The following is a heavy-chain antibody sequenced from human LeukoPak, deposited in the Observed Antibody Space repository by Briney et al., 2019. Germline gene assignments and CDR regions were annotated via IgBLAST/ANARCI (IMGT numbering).Heavy chain of an antibody. J-gene: IGHJ4*02. Sequence: GGSLRLSCAASGFIFSTYDMHWVRHATGKGLEWVSGIGTAGDTYYPGSVKGRFTISRENAKNSLYLQMNSLRAEDTAVYYCARDLKLTTVTLDYWGQGTLVTVSS. CDR3: ARDLKLTTVTLDY. CDR2: IGTAGDT. D-gene: IGHD4-17*01. CDR1: GFIFSTYD. V-gene: IGHV3-13*01.